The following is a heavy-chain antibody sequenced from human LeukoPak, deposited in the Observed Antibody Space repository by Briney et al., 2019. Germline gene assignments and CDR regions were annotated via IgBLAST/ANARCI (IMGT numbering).Heavy chain of an antibody. V-gene: IGHV4-59*01. CDR2: ISHSGSI. Sequence: SETLSLTCTVSGGSISVYYWSWVRQPPGKGLEWIGYISHSGSINYNPSLQSRVTISIVTSNNQFSLNVRSATAADTAVYYCARSRDAYLLDYWGQGTLVTVSS. CDR3: ARSRDAYLLDY. D-gene: IGHD5-24*01. CDR1: GGSISVYY. J-gene: IGHJ4*02.